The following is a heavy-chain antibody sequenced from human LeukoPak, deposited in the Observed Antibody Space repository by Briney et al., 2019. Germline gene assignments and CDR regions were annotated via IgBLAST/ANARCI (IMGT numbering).Heavy chain of an antibody. J-gene: IGHJ6*02. CDR2: ISGSGGST. V-gene: IGHV3-23*01. CDR1: GFTFSSYA. CDR3: AKDPSTAYCSSTSCPFYYYYGMDV. D-gene: IGHD2-2*01. Sequence: TGGSLRLSCAASGFTFSSYAMSWVRQAPGKGLEWVSAISGSGGSTYYADSVKGRFTISRDNSKNTLYLQMNSLRAEDTAVYYCAKDPSTAYCSSTSCPFYYYYGMDVWGQGTTVTVSS.